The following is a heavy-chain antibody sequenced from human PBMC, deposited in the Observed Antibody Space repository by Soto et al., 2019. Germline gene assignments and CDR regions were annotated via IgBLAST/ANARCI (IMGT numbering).Heavy chain of an antibody. Sequence: QVQLVESGGGLVKPGGSLRLSCAASGFAFSDYYMSWIRQAPGKGLEWLSYISSISGYTNYADSVEGRFTISRDNAKNSLYLQFNSLRAEDTAVYYCARLGLSYYYYGMDVWGQGTTVTVSS. CDR3: ARLGLSYYYYGMDV. D-gene: IGHD6-19*01. CDR2: ISSISGYT. CDR1: GFAFSDYY. V-gene: IGHV3-11*05. J-gene: IGHJ6*02.